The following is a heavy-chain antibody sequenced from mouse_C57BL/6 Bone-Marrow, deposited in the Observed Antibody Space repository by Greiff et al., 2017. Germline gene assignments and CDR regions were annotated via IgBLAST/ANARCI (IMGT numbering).Heavy chain of an antibody. Sequence: VQLQQSGAELMKPGASVKLSCKATGYTFTGYWIEWVKQRPGHGLEWIGEILPGSGSTNDNEKFKGKATFTADTSSNTAYMQLSSLTTEDSAIYYCARWRYYVDYWGQGTTLTVSS. CDR3: ARWRYYVDY. J-gene: IGHJ2*01. CDR1: GYTFTGYW. CDR2: ILPGSGST. V-gene: IGHV1-9*01.